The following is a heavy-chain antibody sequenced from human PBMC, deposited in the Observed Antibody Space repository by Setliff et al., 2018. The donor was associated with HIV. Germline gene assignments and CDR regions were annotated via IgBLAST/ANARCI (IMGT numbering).Heavy chain of an antibody. Sequence: SETLSLTCAVSGYSISSGYYWGWIRQPPGKGLEWIGSIYHSGSTNYNPSLKSRVTLSVDTSKNQFSLKVTSVTAADTAVYYCAREIQFSATTYYYYYMDDWGRGTTVTVSS. V-gene: IGHV4-38-2*02. CDR2: IYHSGST. CDR1: GYSISSGYY. CDR3: AREIQFSATTYYYYYMDD. D-gene: IGHD5-18*01. J-gene: IGHJ6*03.